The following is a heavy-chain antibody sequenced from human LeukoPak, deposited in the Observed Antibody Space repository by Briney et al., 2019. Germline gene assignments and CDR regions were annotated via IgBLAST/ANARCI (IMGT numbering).Heavy chain of an antibody. CDR1: GGSFSGYY. D-gene: IGHD2-15*01. CDR3: ARALSVEDAFDI. J-gene: IGHJ3*02. Sequence: PSETLSLTCAVYGGSFSGYYWSWIRQPPGKGLEWIGEINHSGSTNYNPSLKSRVTISVDTSKNQFSLKLSSETAADTAVYYCARALSVEDAFDIWGQGTMVTVSS. CDR2: INHSGST. V-gene: IGHV4-34*01.